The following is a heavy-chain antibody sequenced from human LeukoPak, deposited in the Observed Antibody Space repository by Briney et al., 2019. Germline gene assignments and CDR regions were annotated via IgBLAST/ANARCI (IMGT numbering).Heavy chain of an antibody. V-gene: IGHV3-53*01. D-gene: IGHD3-10*01. J-gene: IGHJ4*02. CDR3: VRERFGAIVEN. CDR1: GFTVANDR. CDR2: AYGGGNT. Sequence: GGSLRLSCAASGFTVANDRMSWVRQPPGKGLEWVSTAYGGGNTAYTDSVKGRFTISRDTSKNTLLLQMNSLRAEDTAVYFCVRERFGAIVENWGQGALVIVSS.